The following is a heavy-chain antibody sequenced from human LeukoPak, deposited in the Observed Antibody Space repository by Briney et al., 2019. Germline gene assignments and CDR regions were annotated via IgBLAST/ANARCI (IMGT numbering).Heavy chain of an antibody. CDR3: ARGGRHYDILTGYSINWFDP. V-gene: IGHV4-4*02. CDR2: IYHSGST. CDR1: GGSISSSNW. D-gene: IGHD3-9*01. J-gene: IGHJ5*02. Sequence: NPSETLSLTCAVSGGSISSSNWWSWVRQPPGKGLEWIGEIYHSGSTNYNPSLKSRVTISVDKSKNQFSLKLSSVTAADTAVYYCARGGRHYDILTGYSINWFDPWGQGTLVTVSS.